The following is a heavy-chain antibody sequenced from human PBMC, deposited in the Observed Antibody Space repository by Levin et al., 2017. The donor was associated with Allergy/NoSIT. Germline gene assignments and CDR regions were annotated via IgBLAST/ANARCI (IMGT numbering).Heavy chain of an antibody. D-gene: IGHD5-12*01. V-gene: IGHV1-8*01. CDR2: MNPNSGNT. CDR3: ARVSGYDYGFDY. Sequence: ASVKVSCKASGYTFTSYDINWVRQATGQGLEWMGWMNPNSGNTGYAQKFQGRVTMTRNTSISTAYMELSSLRSEDTAVYYCARVSGYDYGFDYWGQGTLVTVSS. J-gene: IGHJ4*02. CDR1: GYTFTSYD.